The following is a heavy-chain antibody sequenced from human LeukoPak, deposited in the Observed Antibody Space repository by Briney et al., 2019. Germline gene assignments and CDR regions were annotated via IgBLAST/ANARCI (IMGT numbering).Heavy chain of an antibody. J-gene: IGHJ4*02. CDR3: ARAGPNIVVVRD. V-gene: IGHV4-39*07. Sequence: SETQSLTCTVSGGSISSSSYYWGWIRQPPGKGLEWIGSIYYSGSTYYNPSLKSRVTISVDTSKNQFSLKLSSVTAADTAVYYCARAGPNIVVVRDWGQGTLVTVSS. CDR1: GGSISSSSYY. D-gene: IGHD2-15*01. CDR2: IYYSGST.